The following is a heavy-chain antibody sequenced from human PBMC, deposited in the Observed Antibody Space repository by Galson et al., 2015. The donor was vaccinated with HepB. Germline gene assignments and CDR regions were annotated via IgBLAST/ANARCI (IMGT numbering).Heavy chain of an antibody. V-gene: IGHV3-23*01. CDR1: GFTFSDSA. D-gene: IGHD4-23*01. Sequence: SLRLSCAASGFTFSDSAMTWVRQAPGKGLEWVTGISGSGGSTSYADSVKGRFTISRDNSKNTLYLQMNSLRAEDTAVYYCAKAVVKAYYDAFGMWGQGTML. CDR3: AKAVVKAYYDAFGM. J-gene: IGHJ3*02. CDR2: ISGSGGST.